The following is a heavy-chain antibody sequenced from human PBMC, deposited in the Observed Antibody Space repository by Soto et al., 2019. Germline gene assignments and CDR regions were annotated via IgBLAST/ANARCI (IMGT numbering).Heavy chain of an antibody. J-gene: IGHJ3*02. CDR1: GFTFSTTA. CDR2: ISGSAGNT. V-gene: IGHV3-23*01. CDR3: ARGGYSSGWRPKGAFDI. D-gene: IGHD6-19*01. Sequence: EVQLLESGGGLVQPGGSLRLSCAASGFTFSTTAMSWVRQAPGKGLEWVSAISGSAGNTYYADSVKGRFTISRDNSKNTLYLQMNSLRAEDTAVYYCARGGYSSGWRPKGAFDIWGQGTMVTVSS.